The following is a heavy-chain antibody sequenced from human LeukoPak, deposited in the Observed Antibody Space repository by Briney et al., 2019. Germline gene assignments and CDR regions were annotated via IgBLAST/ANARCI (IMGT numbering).Heavy chain of an antibody. V-gene: IGHV3-33*01. Sequence: PGRSLRLSCAASGFTFSSYDMHWVRQAPGKGLDSVAVIWYDGSNKYYADSVKGRFTISRDNSKNTLYLQMNSLRAEDTAVYYCARLDRDYYYYYGMDVWGQGTMVTVSS. D-gene: IGHD3-22*01. CDR3: ARLDRDYYYYYGMDV. CDR2: IWYDGSNK. J-gene: IGHJ6*02. CDR1: GFTFSSYD.